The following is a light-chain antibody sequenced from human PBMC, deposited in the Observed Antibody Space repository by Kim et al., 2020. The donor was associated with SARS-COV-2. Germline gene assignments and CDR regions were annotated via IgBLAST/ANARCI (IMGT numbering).Light chain of an antibody. CDR3: QQHNNRPLT. CDR2: AAS. CDR1: QDASNY. J-gene: IGKJ4*01. Sequence: GSVGDRVTSTRRASQDASNYLTWYQHKPTKAARLLIYAASTLQSGVPSRFSGSGSGTDFTLTISNLQAEDTAIYYCQQHNNRPLTFGGGTKVDIK. V-gene: IGKV1-9*01.